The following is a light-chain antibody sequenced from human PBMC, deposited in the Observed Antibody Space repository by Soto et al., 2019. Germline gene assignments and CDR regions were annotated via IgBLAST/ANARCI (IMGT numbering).Light chain of an antibody. CDR2: DAS. CDR1: QSVSYY. Sequence: EIVLTQSPGTRSLSQGARATLYCRASQSVSYYLAWYQQKPGQAPRLLIYDASSRATGVPDRFSGSGSGTDFNLTLRRLETEDWAVYYCQQSGSSTWTVCPLTKGDIK. CDR3: QQSGSSTWT. J-gene: IGKJ1*01. V-gene: IGKV3-20*01.